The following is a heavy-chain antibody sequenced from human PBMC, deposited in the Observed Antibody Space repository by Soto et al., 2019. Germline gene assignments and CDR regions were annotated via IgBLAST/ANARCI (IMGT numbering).Heavy chain of an antibody. V-gene: IGHV3-30*18. D-gene: IGHD3-16*02. CDR1: GFTLSSYG. J-gene: IGHJ4*02. CDR2: ISYDGSNK. CDR3: AKDHVLSWIDY. Sequence: GGSLRLSCAASGFTLSSYGMHWVRQAPGKGLEWVAVISYDGSNKYYADSVKGRFTISRDNSKNTLYLQMNSLRAEDTAVYYCAKDHVLSWIDYWGQGTLVTVSS.